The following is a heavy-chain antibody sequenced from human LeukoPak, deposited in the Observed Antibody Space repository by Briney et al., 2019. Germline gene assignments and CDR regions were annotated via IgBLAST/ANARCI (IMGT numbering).Heavy chain of an antibody. CDR3: ARAGYSSSWAY. D-gene: IGHD6-13*01. V-gene: IGHV3-48*03. Sequence: PGGSLRLPCAASGFTVSSYEMNWVRQAPGKGLEWVGYMRSRATVIDYAGSVKGRFTISRDNAKNSLYLQMNSLRAEDTAVYYCARAGYSSSWAYWGQGTLVTVSS. CDR1: GFTVSSYE. J-gene: IGHJ4*02. CDR2: MRSRATVI.